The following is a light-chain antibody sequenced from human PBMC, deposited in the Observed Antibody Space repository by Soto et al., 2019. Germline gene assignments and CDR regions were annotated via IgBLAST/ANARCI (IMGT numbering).Light chain of an antibody. J-gene: IGKJ2*01. CDR3: QQYDTSYT. Sequence: IVLTQFPGTLSLSPGERATLSGRASETIGYNYLAWYQQQPGLAPTLLIYAASTRAPGIPDRFSGSGAGTDFTLTISIVEPGDFAGYYCQQYDTSYTFGPGTQLEI. CDR1: ETIGYNY. V-gene: IGKV3-20*01. CDR2: AAS.